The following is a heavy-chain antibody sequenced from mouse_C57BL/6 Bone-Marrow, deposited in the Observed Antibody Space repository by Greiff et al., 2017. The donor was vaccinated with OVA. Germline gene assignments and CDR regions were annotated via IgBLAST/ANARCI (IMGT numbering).Heavy chain of an antibody. Sequence: EVKLMESGGDLVKPGGSLKLSCAASGFTFSSYGMSWVRQTPDKRLEWVATISSGGSYTYYPDSVKGRFTISRDNAKNTLYLQMSSLKSEDTAMYYCGRPSNWDWFAYWGQGTLVTVSA. CDR1: GFTFSSYG. J-gene: IGHJ3*01. CDR3: GRPSNWDWFAY. D-gene: IGHD4-1*01. CDR2: ISSGGSYT. V-gene: IGHV5-6*01.